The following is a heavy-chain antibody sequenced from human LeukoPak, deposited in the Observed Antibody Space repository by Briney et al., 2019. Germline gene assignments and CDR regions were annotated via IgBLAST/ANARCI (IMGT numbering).Heavy chain of an antibody. CDR3: ARVRYSGAFDI. D-gene: IGHD1-26*01. CDR1: GVSFSGYY. CDR2: INHSGST. J-gene: IGHJ3*02. V-gene: IGHV4-34*01. Sequence: SETLSLTCAVYGVSFSGYYWSWIRQPPGKGLEWIGEINHSGSTNYNPSLKSRVTISVDTSKNQFSLKLSSVTAADTAVYYCARVRYSGAFDIWGQGTMVTVSS.